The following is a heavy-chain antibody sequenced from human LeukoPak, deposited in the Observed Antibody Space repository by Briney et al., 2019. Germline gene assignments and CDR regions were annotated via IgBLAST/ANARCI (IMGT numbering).Heavy chain of an antibody. Sequence: GGSLRLSCAASGFTFSSYAMSWVRQAPGKGLVWVSRSKSDGSTIYADSVKGRFTISRDNAKNTLYLQMNSLRAEDTAIYYCARAVTYFYGSVTYDWFDPWGQGTLVTVSS. CDR2: SKSDGST. CDR3: ARAVTYFYGSVTYDWFDP. D-gene: IGHD3-10*01. J-gene: IGHJ5*02. CDR1: GFTFSSYA. V-gene: IGHV3-74*01.